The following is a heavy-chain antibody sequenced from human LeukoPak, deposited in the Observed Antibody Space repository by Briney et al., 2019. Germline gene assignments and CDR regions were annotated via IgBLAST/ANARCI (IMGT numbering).Heavy chain of an antibody. D-gene: IGHD3-3*02. Sequence: PGGSLRLSCAASGFTFSSYGIHWVRQAPGKGLEWVAVIWYDGSNKYYADSVKGRFTISRDNSKNTLYLQMNSLRAEDTAVYYCARDMEEVSNWGQGTLVTVSS. CDR2: IWYDGSNK. V-gene: IGHV3-33*01. J-gene: IGHJ4*02. CDR1: GFTFSSYG. CDR3: ARDMEEVSN.